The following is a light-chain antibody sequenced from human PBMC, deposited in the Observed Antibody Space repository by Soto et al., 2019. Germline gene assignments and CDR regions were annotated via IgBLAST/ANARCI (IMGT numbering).Light chain of an antibody. J-gene: IGLJ1*01. CDR2: EVT. V-gene: IGLV2-8*01. Sequence: QSALTQPPSASGSPGQSVTISCTGTSSDVGAYDYVSWYQQHPGKAPKLMIFEVTKRLSGVPDRFSGSKSGNTASLTVSGLQAEDEANYYCSSYAGSNNDVFGTGTKLTVL. CDR3: SSYAGSNNDV. CDR1: SSDVGAYDY.